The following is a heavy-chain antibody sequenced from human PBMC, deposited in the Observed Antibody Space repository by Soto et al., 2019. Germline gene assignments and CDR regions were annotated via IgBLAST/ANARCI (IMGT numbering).Heavy chain of an antibody. V-gene: IGHV1-46*01. CDR2: INPSGGST. J-gene: IGHJ4*02. Sequence: QVQLVQSGAEVKKPGASVKVSCKASGYTFTSYYMHWVRQAPGQGLEWMGIINPSGGSTSYAQKFKGSVTXXRXRGXSTVYMELSSLRSEDTAVYYCARGIQLWDTEGFDYWGQGTLVTVSS. D-gene: IGHD5-18*01. CDR3: ARGIQLWDTEGFDY. CDR1: GYTFTSYY.